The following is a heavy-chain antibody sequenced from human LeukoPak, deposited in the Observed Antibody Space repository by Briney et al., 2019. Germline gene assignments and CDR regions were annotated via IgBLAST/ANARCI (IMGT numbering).Heavy chain of an antibody. CDR2: INHSGST. J-gene: IGHJ4*02. V-gene: IGHV4-34*01. D-gene: IGHD3-22*01. Sequence: SETLSLTCAVYGGSFSGYYWSWIRQPPGKGLEWMGEINHSGSTNYNPSLKSRVTISVDTSKNQFSLKLSSVTAADTAVYYCARVGGSSGYKVDYWGQGTLVTVSS. CDR3: ARVGGSSGYKVDY. CDR1: GGSFSGYY.